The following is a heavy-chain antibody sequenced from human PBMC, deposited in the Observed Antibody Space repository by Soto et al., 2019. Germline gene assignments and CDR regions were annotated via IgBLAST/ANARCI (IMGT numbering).Heavy chain of an antibody. CDR1: GFTFSSYA. Sequence: GGSLRLSCAASGFTFSSYAMSWVRQAPGKGLEWVSVISGSDDSTYYEDSVKGRFTISRDKSKNTLYLQMNSLRAEDTAVYYCAKRSSSSTFDYWGQGTLVTVSS. CDR2: ISGSDDST. J-gene: IGHJ4*02. V-gene: IGHV3-23*01. CDR3: AKRSSSSTFDY. D-gene: IGHD6-6*01.